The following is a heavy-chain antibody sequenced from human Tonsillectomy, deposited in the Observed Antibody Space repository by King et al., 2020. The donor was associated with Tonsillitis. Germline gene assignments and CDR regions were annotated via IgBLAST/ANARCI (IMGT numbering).Heavy chain of an antibody. CDR1: GFTFSSYG. D-gene: IGHD5-12*01. Sequence: VQLVESGGGVVQPGRSLRLSCAASGFTFSSYGMHWVRQAPGKGLEWVAVISYDGSNKYYADSVKGRFTISRDNSKNTLYLQMNSLRAEDTAVYYCARDLFRGYSGYDYPAYWGQGTLVTVSS. CDR2: ISYDGSNK. CDR3: ARDLFRGYSGYDYPAY. V-gene: IGHV3-33*05. J-gene: IGHJ4*02.